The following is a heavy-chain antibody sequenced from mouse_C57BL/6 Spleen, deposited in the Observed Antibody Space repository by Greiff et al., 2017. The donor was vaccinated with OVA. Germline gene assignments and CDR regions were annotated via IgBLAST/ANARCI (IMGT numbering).Heavy chain of an antibody. CDR1: GYTFTSYW. J-gene: IGHJ2*01. CDR3: AGPMVTGG. Sequence: QVQLQQPGAELVKPGASVKLSCKASGYTFTSYWMQWVKQRPGQGLEWIGEIDPSDSYTNYNQKLKGKATLTVDTSSSTAYMQLSSLTSEDSAVYYCAGPMVTGGWGQGTTLTVSS. D-gene: IGHD2-2*01. V-gene: IGHV1-50*01. CDR2: IDPSDSYT.